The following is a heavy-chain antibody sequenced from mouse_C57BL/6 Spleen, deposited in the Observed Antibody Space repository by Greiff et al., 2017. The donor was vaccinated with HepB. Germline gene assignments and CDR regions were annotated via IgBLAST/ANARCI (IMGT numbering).Heavy chain of an antibody. J-gene: IGHJ4*01. Sequence: QVQLNQSGAELVKPGASVKLSCKASGYTFTVYTIHWVKQRSGQGLEWIGWFYPGSGSIKYNEKFKDKATLTADKSSSTVYMELSRLTSEDSAVYFCARHGIYYDYDGPYYYAMDYWGQGTSVTVSS. CDR1: GYTFTVYT. CDR3: ARHGIYYDYDGPYYYAMDY. D-gene: IGHD2-4*01. V-gene: IGHV1-62-2*01. CDR2: FYPGSGSI.